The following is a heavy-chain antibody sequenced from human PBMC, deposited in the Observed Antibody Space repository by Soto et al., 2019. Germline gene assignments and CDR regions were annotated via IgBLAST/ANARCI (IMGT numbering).Heavy chain of an antibody. CDR1: GGSFSGYY. Sequence: SETLSLTCAVYGGSFSGYYWSWIRQPPGKGLEWIGEINHSGSTNYNPSLKSRVTISVDTSKNQFSLKLSSVTAADTAVYYCARGGRGIVVAYYYYGMDVWGQGTTVTVSS. CDR3: ARGGRGIVVAYYYYGMDV. CDR2: INHSGST. D-gene: IGHD3-22*01. V-gene: IGHV4-34*01. J-gene: IGHJ6*02.